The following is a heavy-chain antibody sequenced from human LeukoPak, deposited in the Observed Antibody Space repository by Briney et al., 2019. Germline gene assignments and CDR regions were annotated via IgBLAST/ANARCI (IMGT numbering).Heavy chain of an antibody. CDR1: GFTFSSYW. CDR2: IKQDGSEK. J-gene: IGHJ6*02. Sequence: GGSLRLSCAASGFTFSSYWMSWVRQAPGKGLEWVANIKQDGSEKYYVDSVKGRFTISRDNAKNSLYLQMNSLRAEDTAVYYCARDCTIFGVVYYYYYGMDVWGQGTTVTVSS. CDR3: ARDCTIFGVVYYYYYGMDV. D-gene: IGHD3-3*01. V-gene: IGHV3-7*01.